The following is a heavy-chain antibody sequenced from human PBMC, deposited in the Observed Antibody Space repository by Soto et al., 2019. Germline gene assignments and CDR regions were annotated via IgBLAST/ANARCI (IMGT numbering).Heavy chain of an antibody. J-gene: IGHJ5*01. CDR2: INPSGGST. V-gene: IGHV1-46*01. D-gene: IGHD3-22*01. CDR1: GYTFTSYY. CDR3: ARDPRYYVCSGHYSTNCFDF. Sequence: GASVKVSCKASGYTFTSYYMHWVRQAPGQGLEWMGIINPSGGSTSYAQKFQGRVTMTRDTSTSTVYMELSSLRSEDTAVYYCARDPRYYVCSGHYSTNCFDFWGQRILVT.